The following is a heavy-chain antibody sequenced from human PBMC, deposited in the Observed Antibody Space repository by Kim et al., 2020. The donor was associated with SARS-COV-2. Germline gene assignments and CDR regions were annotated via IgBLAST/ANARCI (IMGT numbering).Heavy chain of an antibody. Sequence: ASVKVSCKASGYTFTGYYMHWVRQAPGQGLEWMGWINPNSGGTNYAQKFQGRVTMTRDTSISTAYMELSRLRSDDTAVYYCAREWLTVYAFDIWGQGTMVTVSS. CDR1: GYTFTGYY. CDR3: AREWLTVYAFDI. D-gene: IGHD6-19*01. J-gene: IGHJ3*02. CDR2: INPNSGGT. V-gene: IGHV1-2*02.